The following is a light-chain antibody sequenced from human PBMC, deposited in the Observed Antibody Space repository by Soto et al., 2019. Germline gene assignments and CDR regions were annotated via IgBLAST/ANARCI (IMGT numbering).Light chain of an antibody. J-gene: IGKJ1*01. CDR1: QSVSSN. V-gene: IGKV3-15*01. Sequence: EIVMTQSPATLSVSPGERATLSCRASQSVSSNLAWYQQKPGQAPRLLIYGASTRATGIPARFSGSGSGPDFTLTISSRQSEDFAVYYCQQYNNWPPPTFGQGTKVEIK. CDR3: QQYNNWPPPT. CDR2: GAS.